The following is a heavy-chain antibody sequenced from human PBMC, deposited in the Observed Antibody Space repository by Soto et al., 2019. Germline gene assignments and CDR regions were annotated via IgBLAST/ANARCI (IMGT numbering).Heavy chain of an antibody. J-gene: IGHJ4*02. CDR3: ARDWESSVSTWSFGGF. CDR2: IIPFLVVT. V-gene: IGHV1-69*08. CDR1: GGTYSPYT. D-gene: IGHD3-16*01. Sequence: QVQLVQSGAEVKKPGSSVKVSCKSSGGTYSPYTINWVRQAPGQGIEWMGRIIPFLVVTNYGLKFKARVTITVDKATNTAYMELRGLRFEDTAVYYCARDWESSVSTWSFGGFWGRGTLITVSS.